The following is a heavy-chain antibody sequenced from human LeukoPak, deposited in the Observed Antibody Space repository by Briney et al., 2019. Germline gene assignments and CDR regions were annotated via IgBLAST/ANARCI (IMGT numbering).Heavy chain of an antibody. Sequence: PGRSLRLSCAASGFTFSSYAMHWVRQAPGKGLEWVSSISSSSSYIYYADSVKGRFTISRDNAKNSLYLQMNSLRAEDTAVYYCARDLYDSSGLDYWGQGTLVTVSS. CDR2: ISSSSSYI. D-gene: IGHD3-22*01. V-gene: IGHV3-21*01. CDR3: ARDLYDSSGLDY. J-gene: IGHJ4*02. CDR1: GFTFSSYA.